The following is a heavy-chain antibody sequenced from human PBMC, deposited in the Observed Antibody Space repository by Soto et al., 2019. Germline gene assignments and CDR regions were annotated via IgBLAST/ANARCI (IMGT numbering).Heavy chain of an antibody. J-gene: IGHJ4*02. D-gene: IGHD2-15*01. CDR1: GFTFSSYG. CDR3: VVEPIQGYCSGGSCRNYDY. CDR2: ISYDGSNK. V-gene: IGHV3-30*03. Sequence: GGSLRLSCAASGFTFSSYGMHWVRQAPGKGLEWVAVISYDGSNKYYADSVKGRFTISRDNSKNTLYLQMNSLRAEDTAVYYCVVEPIQGYCSGGSCRNYDYWGQGTLVTVSS.